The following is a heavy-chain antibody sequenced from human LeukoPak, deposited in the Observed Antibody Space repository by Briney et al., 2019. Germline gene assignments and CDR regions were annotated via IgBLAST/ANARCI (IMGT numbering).Heavy chain of an antibody. V-gene: IGHV3-9*01. Sequence: GGSLRLSCAASGFTFDDYAMHWVRQAPGKGLEWVSGISWNSGSIGYADSVKGRFTISRDNAKNSLYLQMNSLRAEDTAVYYCARDGEALDVWGQGTMVTVSS. CDR1: GFTFDDYA. J-gene: IGHJ3*01. CDR2: ISWNSGSI. CDR3: ARDGEALDV. D-gene: IGHD3-10*01.